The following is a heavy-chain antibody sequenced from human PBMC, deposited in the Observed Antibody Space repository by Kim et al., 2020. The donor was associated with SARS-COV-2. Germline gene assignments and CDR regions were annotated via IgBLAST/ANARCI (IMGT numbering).Heavy chain of an antibody. CDR1: GGSISSSSYY. CDR3: AREGMIVVAHDWFDP. CDR2: IYYSGGT. V-gene: IGHV4-39*01. J-gene: IGHJ5*02. Sequence: SETLSLTCTVSGGSISSSSYYWGWIRQPPWKGLEWIGSIYYSGGTYYNPSLKSRVTISVDTSKNQFSLKLSSVTAADTAVYYCAREGMIVVAHDWFDPWGQGTLVTVSS. D-gene: IGHD3-22*01.